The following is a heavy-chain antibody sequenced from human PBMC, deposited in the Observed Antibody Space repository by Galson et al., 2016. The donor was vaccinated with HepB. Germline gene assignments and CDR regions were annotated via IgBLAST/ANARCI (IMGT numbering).Heavy chain of an antibody. CDR2: IWYDGSNQ. D-gene: IGHD1-26*01. Sequence: SLRLSCAASGFPFSTYGMHWVRQAPGKGLEWVAVIWYDGSNQYYADSVKGRFTISRDNSKNTLYLQMNSLRAEDTAVYYCVSGGSKYPRSARFDPWGQGTLVTVSS. CDR1: GFPFSTYG. CDR3: VSGGSKYPRSARFDP. J-gene: IGHJ5*02. V-gene: IGHV3-33*01.